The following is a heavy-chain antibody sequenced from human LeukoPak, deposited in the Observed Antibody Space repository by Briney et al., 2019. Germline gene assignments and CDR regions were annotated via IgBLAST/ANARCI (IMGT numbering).Heavy chain of an antibody. CDR2: ISSSSSYT. Sequence: GGSLRLSCAASGFTFSDYYMSWVRQAPGKGLEWVSYISSSSSYTNYADSVKGRFTISRDNAKNSLYLQVNRLRAEDTAVYYCARDIVVVVAATLQRWFDPWGQGTLVTVSS. J-gene: IGHJ5*02. CDR1: GFTFSDYY. CDR3: ARDIVVVVAATLQRWFDP. V-gene: IGHV3-11*05. D-gene: IGHD2-15*01.